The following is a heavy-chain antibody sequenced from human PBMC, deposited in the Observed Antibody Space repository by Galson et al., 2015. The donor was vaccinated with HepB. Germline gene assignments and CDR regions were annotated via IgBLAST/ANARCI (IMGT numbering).Heavy chain of an antibody. D-gene: IGHD4-17*01. Sequence: LSLTCAVSGASVSSGYHFWSWIRRPPGKGLEWIGYTYNSGSPNYSSSLKSRVTISLDTSKNQFSLKLTSVTAADTAVYFCARDGSYGDYKFWGQGILVTVSS. J-gene: IGHJ4*02. CDR3: ARDGSYGDYKF. CDR2: TYNSGSP. CDR1: GASVSSGYHF. V-gene: IGHV4-61*01.